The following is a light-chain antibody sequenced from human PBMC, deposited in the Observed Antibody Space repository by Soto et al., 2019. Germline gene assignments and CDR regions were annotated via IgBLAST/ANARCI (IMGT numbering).Light chain of an antibody. V-gene: IGKV3-20*01. CDR1: QSVTSSY. J-gene: IGKJ3*01. CDR3: HQYGSSPLT. Sequence: EIVLTQSPGTLSLSPGERATLTCRASQSVTSSYLAWYQQKPGQAPRLLMYGASSRATGIPDRFSGSRSGTDFTLTISRLEPEDFAVYYCHQYGSSPLTFGPGTKVDIK. CDR2: GAS.